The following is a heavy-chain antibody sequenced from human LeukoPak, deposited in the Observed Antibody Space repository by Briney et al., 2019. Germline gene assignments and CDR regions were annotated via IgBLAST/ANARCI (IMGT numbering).Heavy chain of an antibody. J-gene: IGHJ2*01. V-gene: IGHV5-51*01. CDR1: GYSFTSYW. CDR2: IYPGDSDT. Sequence: GESLKISCKGSGYSFTSYWIGWVRQMPGKGLEWMGIIYPGDSDTRYSPSFQGQVTISADKSISTAYLQWSSLKASDTAMYYCARTSLRGYSGYDALGYFDLRGRGTLVTVSS. CDR3: ARTSLRGYSGYDALGYFDL. D-gene: IGHD5-12*01.